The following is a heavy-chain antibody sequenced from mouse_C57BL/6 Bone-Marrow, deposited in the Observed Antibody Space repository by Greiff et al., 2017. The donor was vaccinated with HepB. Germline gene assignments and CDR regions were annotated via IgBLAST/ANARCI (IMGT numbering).Heavy chain of an antibody. CDR3: ARAGNGSSYGYAMDY. J-gene: IGHJ4*01. CDR1: GYTFTDYY. V-gene: IGHV1-19*01. Sequence: LVKPGASVKMSCKASGYTFTDYYMNWVKQSHGKSLEWIGVINPYNGGTSYNQKFKGKATLTVDKSSSTAYMELNSLTSEDSAVYYCARAGNGSSYGYAMDYWGQGTSVTVSS. D-gene: IGHD1-1*01. CDR2: INPYNGGT.